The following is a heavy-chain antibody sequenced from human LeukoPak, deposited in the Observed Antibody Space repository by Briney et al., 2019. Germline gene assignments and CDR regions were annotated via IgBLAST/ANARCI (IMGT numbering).Heavy chain of an antibody. CDR1: GYSISSGYY. D-gene: IGHD3-3*01. CDR2: IYHSGST. CDR3: ARRYDFWSGYYSYYYYMDV. J-gene: IGHJ6*03. V-gene: IGHV4-38-2*02. Sequence: SETLSLTCTVSGYSISSGYYWGWIRQPPGKGLEWIGSIYHSGSTYYNPSLKSRVTISVDTSKIQFSLKLSSVTAADTAVYYCARRYDFWSGYYSYYYYMDVWGKGTTVTVSS.